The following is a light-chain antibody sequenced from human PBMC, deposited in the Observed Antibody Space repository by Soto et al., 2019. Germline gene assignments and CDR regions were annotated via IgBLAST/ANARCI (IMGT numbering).Light chain of an antibody. CDR2: GTS. J-gene: IGKJ1*01. V-gene: IGKV1-17*01. CDR3: LQHDSFPRT. CDR1: QGIGNN. Sequence: DIQMTQSPSSLFASVGDRVSITCRASQGIGNNLGWYQQKPGEAPKRLIYGTSSLQRGVPSRFRGSGSGTDFTLTISSLRPEDFATYYCLQHDSFPRTFGQGTKLGIK.